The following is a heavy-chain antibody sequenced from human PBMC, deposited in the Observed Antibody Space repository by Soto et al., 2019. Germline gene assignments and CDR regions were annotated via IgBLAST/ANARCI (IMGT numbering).Heavy chain of an antibody. D-gene: IGHD3-10*01. V-gene: IGHV3-30-3*02. CDR1: GFTLSSFA. CDR3: AKSSSGLRDYFDS. J-gene: IGHJ4*02. Sequence: PGGSLRLSCAASGFTLSSFAMHWVRQAPGKGLEWVATTSYGGLNTFYGESVRGRFSISRDTSKNTLFLQMDSLKPEDTAVSFCAKSSSGLRDYFDSWGRGTLVTVSS. CDR2: TSYGGLNT.